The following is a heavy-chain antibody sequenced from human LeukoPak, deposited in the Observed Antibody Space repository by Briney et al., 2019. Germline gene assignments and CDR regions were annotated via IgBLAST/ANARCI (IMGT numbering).Heavy chain of an antibody. CDR2: IYSGGST. CDR3: ARDPSHDSSGYYLDY. V-gene: IGHV3-53*01. D-gene: IGHD3-22*01. CDR1: GFTVSSNY. J-gene: IGHJ4*02. Sequence: GGSLRLSCAASGFTVSSNYMSWVRQAPGKGLEWVSVIYSGGSTYYADSVKGRFTISRDNSKNTLYLQMNSLRAEDTAGYYCARDPSHDSSGYYLDYWGQGTLVTVSS.